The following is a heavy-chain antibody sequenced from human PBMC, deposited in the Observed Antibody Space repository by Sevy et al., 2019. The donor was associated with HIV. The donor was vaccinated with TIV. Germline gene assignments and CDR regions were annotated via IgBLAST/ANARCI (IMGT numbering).Heavy chain of an antibody. CDR1: GFTLSSYV. Sequence: GGSLRLSCAASGFTLSSYVMSWVRHSPGKGLEWVSTISHTSESSNYADSVKGRFTISRDNSKNTLYLQMNSLRVEDKAVYYCAGRRVGDFCSGSVRGPWAGGPLFDYWGQGTLVTVSS. CDR3: AGRRVGDFCSGSVRGPWAGGPLFDY. D-gene: IGHD3-3*01. V-gene: IGHV3-23*01. CDR2: ISHTSESS. J-gene: IGHJ4*02.